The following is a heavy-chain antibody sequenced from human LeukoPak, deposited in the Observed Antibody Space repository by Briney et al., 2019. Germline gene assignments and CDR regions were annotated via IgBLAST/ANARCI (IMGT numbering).Heavy chain of an antibody. CDR3: ARGRGLDY. D-gene: IGHD3-10*01. V-gene: IGHV4-34*01. CDR2: INNSGST. Sequence: SETLSLSCAAYGGSFSGYYWSWVRQPPGKGLEWVAEINNSGSTKYNPSLQSPVTRSVDTSKNQFSVKRRSVTAADTDVYYCARGRGLDYWGQGTLVTVSS. CDR1: GGSFSGYY. J-gene: IGHJ4*02.